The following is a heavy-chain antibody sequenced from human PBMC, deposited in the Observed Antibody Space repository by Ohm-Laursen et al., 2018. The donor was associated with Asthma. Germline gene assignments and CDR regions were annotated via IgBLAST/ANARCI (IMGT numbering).Heavy chain of an antibody. CDR1: GGTLNNFA. CDR2: IIPMFHTA. J-gene: IGHJ3*02. V-gene: IGHV1-69*13. Sequence: SVKVSCKASGGTLNNFAINWVRQAPGQGLEWMGGIIPMFHTATYAQKFQGRVTISADESTTTTYMELSSLRSEDTAVYYCARDTQGGDAFDIWGQGTMVTVSS. CDR3: ARDTQGGDAFDI.